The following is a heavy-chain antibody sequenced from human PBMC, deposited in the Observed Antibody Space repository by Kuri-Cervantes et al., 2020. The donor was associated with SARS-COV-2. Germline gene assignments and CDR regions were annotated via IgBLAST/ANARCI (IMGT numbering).Heavy chain of an antibody. V-gene: IGHV4-30-4*08. J-gene: IGHJ6*02. CDR1: GGSISSYY. CDR2: IYYSGST. D-gene: IGHD2-2*02. Sequence: LRLSCTVSGGSISSYYWTWVRQPPGKGLEWIGYIYYSGSTYYNPSLKSRVTISVDTSKNQFSLKLSSVTAADTAVYYCARDRDIVVVPAAISGYYYGMDVWGQGTTVTVSS. CDR3: ARDRDIVVVPAAISGYYYGMDV.